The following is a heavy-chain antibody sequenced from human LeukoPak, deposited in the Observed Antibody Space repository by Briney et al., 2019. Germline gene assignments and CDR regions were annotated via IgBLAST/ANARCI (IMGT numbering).Heavy chain of an antibody. J-gene: IGHJ4*02. V-gene: IGHV4-59*01. CDR2: IYYTGST. CDR1: GGSISNYY. Sequence: SETLSLTRTVSGGSISNYYWNWIRQPPGKGLEWIGYIYYTGSTNYNPSLKSRVTMSVDTSKNQFSLNLKSVTPEDTAVYYCARNLIPEQLVLNFWGQGTLVTVSS. D-gene: IGHD6-13*01. CDR3: ARNLIPEQLVLNF.